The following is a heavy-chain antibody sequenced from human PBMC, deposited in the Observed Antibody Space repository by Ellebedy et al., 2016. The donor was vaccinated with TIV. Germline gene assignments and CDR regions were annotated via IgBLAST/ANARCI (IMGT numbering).Heavy chain of an antibody. CDR2: INPSGGST. D-gene: IGHD1-26*01. CDR1: GYTFTNYY. J-gene: IGHJ4*02. Sequence: AASVKVSCKASGYTFTNYYMHWVRQAPGQGLEWMGKINPSGGSTSYAQKLQGRVTMTRDTSTSTVYMELSSLRPEDTAVYYCARDRGGVGATNGFDYWGQGTLVTVSS. V-gene: IGHV1-46*04. CDR3: ARDRGGVGATNGFDY.